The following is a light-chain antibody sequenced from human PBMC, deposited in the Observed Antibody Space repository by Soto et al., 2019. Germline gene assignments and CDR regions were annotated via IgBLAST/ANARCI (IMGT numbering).Light chain of an antibody. J-gene: IGKJ2*02. Sequence: DIQLTQSPSTLSASVGDRVTITCRASQSVTDWLAWYQQKPGKAPKLLIYDASSLQSGVPSRFSGSGSGTEFSLTTSSLQPDDFAPFYCQQYYRSCTFGQGTKVEIK. V-gene: IGKV1-5*01. CDR3: QQYYRSCT. CDR1: QSVTDW. CDR2: DAS.